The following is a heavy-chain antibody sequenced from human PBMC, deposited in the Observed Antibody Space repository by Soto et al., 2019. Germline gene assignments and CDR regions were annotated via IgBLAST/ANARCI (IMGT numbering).Heavy chain of an antibody. CDR2: INGDGTRA. CDR3: ARDRDSSYFPPPYYFDS. D-gene: IGHD4-4*01. Sequence: EVQLEESGGGSVQLGESLRVSCVASGFTFRNQWMHWVRQVPGKGLVWVCRINGDGTRASYADFVKGRFTISRDNAQNLLFLQMDSLRPEDTAVYSCARDRDSSYFPPPYYFDSWGQGTLVTVSS. CDR1: GFTFRNQW. V-gene: IGHV3-74*01. J-gene: IGHJ4*02.